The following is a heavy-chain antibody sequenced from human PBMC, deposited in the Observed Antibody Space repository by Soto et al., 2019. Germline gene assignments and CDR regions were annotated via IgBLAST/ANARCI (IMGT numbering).Heavy chain of an antibody. CDR1: GYTFTGYY. V-gene: IGHV1-2*04. D-gene: IGHD5-12*01. J-gene: IGHJ6*02. Sequence: ASVKVSCKASGYTFTGYYMHWVRQAPGQGLEWMGWINPNSGGTNYAQKFQGWVTMTRDSSMSTAYMELGRLGSDDTAVYYCARDLRLSEMATISHYYSGMDVWGQVTTVTVSS. CDR3: ARDLRLSEMATISHYYSGMDV. CDR2: INPNSGGT.